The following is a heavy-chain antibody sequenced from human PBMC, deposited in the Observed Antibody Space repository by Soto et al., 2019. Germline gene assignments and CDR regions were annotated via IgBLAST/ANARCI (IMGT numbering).Heavy chain of an antibody. CDR3: AKARERSYYYYYGMDV. CDR2: ISYDGSNK. CDR1: GFTFSSYG. Sequence: QPGGSLRLSCAASGFTFSSYGMHWVRQAPGKGLEWVAVISYDGSNKYYADSVKGRFTISRDNSKNTLYLQMNSLRAEDTAVYYCAKARERSYYYYYGMDVWGQGTTVTVSS. J-gene: IGHJ6*02. V-gene: IGHV3-30*18. D-gene: IGHD1-26*01.